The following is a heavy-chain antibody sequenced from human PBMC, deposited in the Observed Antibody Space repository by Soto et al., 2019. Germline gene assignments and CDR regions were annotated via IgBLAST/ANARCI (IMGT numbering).Heavy chain of an antibody. D-gene: IGHD3-3*01. CDR1: GGSFSGYY. CDR3: ARGPEPPYYDFWSGYPKRGYYFDY. V-gene: IGHV4-34*01. Sequence: SETLSLTCAVYGGSFSGYYWSWIRQPPGKGLEWIGEINHSGSTNYNPSLKSRVTISVDTSKNQFSLKLSSVTAADTAVYYCARGPEPPYYDFWSGYPKRGYYFDYWGQGTLVTVSS. CDR2: INHSGST. J-gene: IGHJ4*02.